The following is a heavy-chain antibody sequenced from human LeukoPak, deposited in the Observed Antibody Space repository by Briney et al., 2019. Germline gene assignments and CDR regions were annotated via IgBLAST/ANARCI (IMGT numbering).Heavy chain of an antibody. D-gene: IGHD3-22*01. CDR2: INHSGST. J-gene: IGHJ4*02. CDR1: GGSFSGYY. Sequence: SETLSLTCAVHGGSFSGYYWSWIRQPPGKGLEWIGEINHSGSTNYNPSLKSRVTISVDTPKNQFSLKLSSVTAADTAVYYCARGGYYDSSGYYDFDYWGQGTLVTVSS. V-gene: IGHV4-34*01. CDR3: ARGGYYDSSGYYDFDY.